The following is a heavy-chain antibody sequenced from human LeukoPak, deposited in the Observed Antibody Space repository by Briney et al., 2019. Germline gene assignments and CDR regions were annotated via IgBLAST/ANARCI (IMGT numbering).Heavy chain of an antibody. CDR3: ARAPLGSPMDY. D-gene: IGHD2-2*01. Sequence: GGSLRLSCAASGFTFSDYWMHSGRQAPGKGLEWVSRIDIDGSSTNYADSVKGRITISRDNAKNTLYLQMNSLRAEDTAVYYCARAPLGSPMDYWGQGTLVTVSS. CDR1: GFTFSDYW. V-gene: IGHV3-74*01. CDR2: IDIDGSST. J-gene: IGHJ4*02.